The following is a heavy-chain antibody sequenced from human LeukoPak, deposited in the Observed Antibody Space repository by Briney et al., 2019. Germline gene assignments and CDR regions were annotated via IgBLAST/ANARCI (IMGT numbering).Heavy chain of an antibody. CDR3: ASGEVSITIFGVVINGMDV. D-gene: IGHD3-3*01. Sequence: TSETLSLTCTVSGCSISSGGYYWSWIRQDPGKGLEWIVYIYYSGSTYYNPSLKRRVTISVDTSKNQFSLKLSSVTAADTAVYYCASGEVSITIFGVVINGMDVWGQGTTVTVSS. CDR2: IYYSGST. V-gene: IGHV4-31*03. J-gene: IGHJ6*02. CDR1: GCSISSGGYY.